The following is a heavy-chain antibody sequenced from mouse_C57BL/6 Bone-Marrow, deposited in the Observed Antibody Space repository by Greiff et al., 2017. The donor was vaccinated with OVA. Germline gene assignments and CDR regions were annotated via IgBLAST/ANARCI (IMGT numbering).Heavy chain of an antibody. CDR3: ARSAGTDAMDY. Sequence: QVQLQQSGAELVRPGTSVKVSCKASGYAFTNYLIEWVKQRPGQGLEWIGVINPGSGGTKYNEKFKGKATLTADKSSSTAYMQLSSLTSEDSAVYFCARSAGTDAMDYWGQGASVTVSS. V-gene: IGHV1-54*01. CDR1: GYAFTNYL. J-gene: IGHJ4*01. D-gene: IGHD4-1*01. CDR2: INPGSGGT.